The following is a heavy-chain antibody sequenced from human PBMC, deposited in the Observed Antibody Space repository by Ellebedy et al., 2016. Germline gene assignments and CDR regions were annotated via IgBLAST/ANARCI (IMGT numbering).Heavy chain of an antibody. CDR2: INSDGSNT. D-gene: IGHD3-10*01. CDR1: GFTFSNYW. CDR3: AASRGMVRGVYLDY. J-gene: IGHJ4*02. Sequence: HTGGSLRLSCAASGFTFSNYWIHWVRHAPGKGLVWVSRINSDGSNTTYADSVKGRFTISRDNAKNTLYLQMNSLRPDDTAVYYCAASRGMVRGVYLDYWGLGTLVTVSS. V-gene: IGHV3-74*01.